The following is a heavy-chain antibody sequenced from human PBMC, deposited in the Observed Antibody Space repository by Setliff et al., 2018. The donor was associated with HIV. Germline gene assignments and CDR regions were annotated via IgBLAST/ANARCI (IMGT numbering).Heavy chain of an antibody. J-gene: IGHJ4*02. D-gene: IGHD1-26*01. CDR1: GGSISSSSYY. CDR3: ARESGIVGAQGFDY. Sequence: SETLSLTCTVSGGSISSSSYYWSWIRQPPGKGLEWIGYIYHSGSTYYNPSLKSRVTITINTSKRQFSLNLSSVTAADSAMYYCARESGIVGAQGFDYWSQGTLVTVSS. V-gene: IGHV4-30-2*01. CDR2: IYHSGST.